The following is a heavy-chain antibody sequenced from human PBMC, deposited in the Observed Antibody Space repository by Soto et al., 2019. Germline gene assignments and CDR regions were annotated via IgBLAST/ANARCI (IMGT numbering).Heavy chain of an antibody. J-gene: IGHJ4*02. V-gene: IGHV3-30*18. Sequence: QVQLVESGGGVVRPGRSLRLSCVASGFTFRDYGMHWVRQAPGKGLEWVAGISHHGLKEHYADSVKGRFTISRDNSKKTLYLQLNSLRGDDTAVYYCAKDWVGGSNKYYFEYWGQATLVTVSS. CDR2: ISHHGLKE. CDR1: GFTFRDYG. D-gene: IGHD1-26*01. CDR3: AKDWVGGSNKYYFEY.